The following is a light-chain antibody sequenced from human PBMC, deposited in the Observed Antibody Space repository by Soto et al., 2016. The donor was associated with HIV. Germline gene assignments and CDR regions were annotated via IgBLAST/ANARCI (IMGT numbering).Light chain of an antibody. CDR1: QDIKND. CDR3: QQYKSYLWT. CDR2: KAS. J-gene: IGKJ1*01. Sequence: IQMTQSPSSLSASVGDRVTITCRASQDIKNDLGWYQQKPGKAPKVLIYKASSLESGVPSRFSGSGSGTEFTLTISSLQPDDFATYYCQQYKSYLWTFGQGTKVEIK. V-gene: IGKV1-5*03.